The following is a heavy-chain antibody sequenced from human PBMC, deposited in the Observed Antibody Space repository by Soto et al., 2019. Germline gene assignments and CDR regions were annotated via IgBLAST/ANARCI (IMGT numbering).Heavy chain of an antibody. CDR3: AKDYGPKAPYPYSNTHTDF. D-gene: IGHD6-13*01. J-gene: IGHJ4*02. CDR2: ISHDGAFK. Sequence: QRHLVESGGGVVQPGRSLRLSCAASGFSFSSYGMHWIRQAPGKGLEWVAVISHDGAFKDYADSVKGRFTISRDNSENXXXXEMNSLGPSDTAVYYCAKDYGPKAPYPYSNTHTDFWGQGTRVTVSS. V-gene: IGHV3-30*18. CDR1: GFSFSSYG.